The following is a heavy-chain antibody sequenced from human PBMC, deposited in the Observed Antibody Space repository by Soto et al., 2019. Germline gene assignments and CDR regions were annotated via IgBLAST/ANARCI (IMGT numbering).Heavy chain of an antibody. CDR3: AMSGYSSSWYPWKWFDP. CDR1: GFTFSSYA. Sequence: GGSLRLSCAASGFTFSSYAMSWVRQAPGKGLEWVSAISGSGGSTYYADSVKGRFTISRDNSKDTLYLQMNSLRAEDTAVYYCAMSGYSSSWYPWKWFDPWGQGTLVTVSS. CDR2: ISGSGGST. V-gene: IGHV3-23*01. J-gene: IGHJ5*02. D-gene: IGHD6-13*01.